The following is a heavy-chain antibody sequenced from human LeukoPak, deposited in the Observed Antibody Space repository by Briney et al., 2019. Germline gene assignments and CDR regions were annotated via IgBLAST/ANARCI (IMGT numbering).Heavy chain of an antibody. CDR1: GFTFSSSA. V-gene: IGHV3-64D*06. Sequence: GGSLRLSCSASGFTFSSSAMHWVRQAPEKGLEYVSAIVSNGGSTYYADSVKGRFTISRDNSKNTLYLQMSSLRAEDTAVYYCVKPSGYSGYGYFFDYWGQGTLVTVSS. CDR2: IVSNGGST. J-gene: IGHJ4*02. D-gene: IGHD5-12*01. CDR3: VKPSGYSGYGYFFDY.